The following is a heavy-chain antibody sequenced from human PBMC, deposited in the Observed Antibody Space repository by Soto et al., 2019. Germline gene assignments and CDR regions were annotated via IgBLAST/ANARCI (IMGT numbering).Heavy chain of an antibody. CDR3: ARDSEHIVVVTALCDY. D-gene: IGHD2-21*02. V-gene: IGHV1-18*01. CDR1: GYTFTSYG. Sequence: GASVKVSCKASGYTFTSYGISWVRQAPGQGLEWMGWISAYNGNTNYAQKLQGRVTMTTDTSTSTAYMELRGLRSDDTAVYYCARDSEHIVVVTALCDYWGQGTLVTVSS. J-gene: IGHJ4*02. CDR2: ISAYNGNT.